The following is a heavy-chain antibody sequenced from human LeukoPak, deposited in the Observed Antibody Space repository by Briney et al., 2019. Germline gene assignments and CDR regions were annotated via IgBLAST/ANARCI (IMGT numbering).Heavy chain of an antibody. V-gene: IGHV1-18*01. Sequence: ASVTVSCKASGYTFTSYGISWVRQAPGQGLEWMGWISAYNGNTNYAQKLQGRVTMTTDTSTSTAYMELRSLRSDDTAVYYCARDLSDSSGYYYDFAGSWKRFDYWGQGTLVTVS. D-gene: IGHD3-22*01. CDR3: ARDLSDSSGYYYDFAGSWKRFDY. J-gene: IGHJ4*02. CDR2: ISAYNGNT. CDR1: GYTFTSYG.